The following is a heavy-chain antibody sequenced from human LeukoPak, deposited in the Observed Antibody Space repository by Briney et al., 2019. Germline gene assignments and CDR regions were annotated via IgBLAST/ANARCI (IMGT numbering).Heavy chain of an antibody. J-gene: IGHJ4*02. CDR2: TYYRSKWYS. V-gene: IGHV6-1*01. CDR3: TRGLTRLDFFDY. Sequence: SQTLSLTCAISGDSVSNNSAAWNWIRQSPSRGLEWLGRTYYRSKWYSDYAISVKGRIIINADTSKNQFSLQLNSVTPEDTAVYYCTRGLTRLDFFDYWGQGTLVTASS. D-gene: IGHD6-19*01. CDR1: GDSVSNNSAA.